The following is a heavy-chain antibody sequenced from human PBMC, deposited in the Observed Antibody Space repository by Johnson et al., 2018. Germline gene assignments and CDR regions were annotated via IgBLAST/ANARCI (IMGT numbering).Heavy chain of an antibody. V-gene: IGHV3-33*01. Sequence: QVQLVESGGGVVQPGRSLRLSCAASGFTFSSYGMHWVRQAPGKGLAWVAVIWYDGSNKYYADSVKGRFTISRENSKNTLYLQMNSLGAEDTAVYYCARDRSSQWELHLSRACDIWGQGTMVTFSS. D-gene: IGHD1-26*01. CDR2: IWYDGSNK. J-gene: IGHJ3*02. CDR3: ARDRSSQWELHLSRACDI. CDR1: GFTFSSYG.